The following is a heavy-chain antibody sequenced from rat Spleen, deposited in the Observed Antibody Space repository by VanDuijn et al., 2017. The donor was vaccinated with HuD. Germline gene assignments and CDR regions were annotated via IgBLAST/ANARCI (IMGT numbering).Heavy chain of an antibody. Sequence: EVQLVESGGGLVQPGRSLKLSCAASGFTFSDYYMAWVRQAPKKGLEWVAFISYDGSSTYYRDSVKGRFTISRDNAKSTLYLQMDSLRSEDTATYYCARAGYLRDWYFDFWGPGTMVTVSS. J-gene: IGHJ1*01. CDR1: GFTFSDYY. D-gene: IGHD2-2*01. CDR2: ISYDGSST. V-gene: IGHV5-22*01. CDR3: ARAGYLRDWYFDF.